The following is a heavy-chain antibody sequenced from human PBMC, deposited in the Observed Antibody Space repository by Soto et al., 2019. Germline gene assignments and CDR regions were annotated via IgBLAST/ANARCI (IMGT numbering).Heavy chain of an antibody. D-gene: IGHD3-16*02. Sequence: SETLSLTCTVSGGSINSYYWSWIRQPPGKGLEWIGYIYYSGSTNYNPSLKSRVTISVDTSKNQFSLKLSSVTSADTAVYYCSRLYGLDAFDIWGQGTMVTVSS. CDR3: SRLYGLDAFDI. CDR2: IYYSGST. CDR1: GGSINSYY. J-gene: IGHJ3*02. V-gene: IGHV4-59*08.